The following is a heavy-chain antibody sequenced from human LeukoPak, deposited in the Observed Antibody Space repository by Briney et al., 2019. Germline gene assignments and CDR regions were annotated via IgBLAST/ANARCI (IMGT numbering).Heavy chain of an antibody. Sequence: PGGSLRLSCAASGFTFSSYGMHWVRQAPGKGLERGAVIWYDGSNKYYADSVKGRFTLSRDNSKNTLYLQMNSLSAEDTAVYYCARVFWNRRFDYWGQGTLVTVSS. J-gene: IGHJ4*02. CDR2: IWYDGSNK. D-gene: IGHD3-3*01. CDR1: GFTFSSYG. CDR3: ARVFWNRRFDY. V-gene: IGHV3-33*01.